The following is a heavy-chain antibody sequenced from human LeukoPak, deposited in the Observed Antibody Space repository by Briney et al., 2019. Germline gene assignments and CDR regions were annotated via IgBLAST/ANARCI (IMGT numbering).Heavy chain of an antibody. CDR2: ISDDGRNK. V-gene: IGHV3-30*18. J-gene: IGHJ4*02. CDR3: AKRPSDYGDYVTYFDY. CDR1: GFSFISYG. Sequence: PGGSLRLSCAASGFSFISYGMHWVRQASGKGLEWVGVISDDGRNKNYADSVKGRFTISRDNSKDTLYLQMNSLRDEDTAVYYCAKRPSDYGDYVTYFDYWGQGTLVTVSS. D-gene: IGHD4-17*01.